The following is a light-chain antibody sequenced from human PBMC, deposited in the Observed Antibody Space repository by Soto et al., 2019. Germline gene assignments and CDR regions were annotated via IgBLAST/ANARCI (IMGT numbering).Light chain of an antibody. J-gene: IGLJ2*01. V-gene: IGLV1-44*01. Sequence: QAVVTQPPSASGTPGQRVTISCSGSSSNIAGNTVSWFHHLPGTAPKVLIYADDQRPSGVPDRFSGSKSGTSASLAISRLQSEDGGVYFCAAWDDSLSGHVVFGGGTQLTVL. CDR2: ADD. CDR1: SSNIAGNT. CDR3: AAWDDSLSGHVV.